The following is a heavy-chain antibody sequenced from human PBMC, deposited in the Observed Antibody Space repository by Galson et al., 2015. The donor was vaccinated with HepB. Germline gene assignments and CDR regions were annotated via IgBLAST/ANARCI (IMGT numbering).Heavy chain of an antibody. Sequence: SVKVSCKASGYTFTSYYMHWVRQAPGQGLEWMGIINPSGGSTSYAQKSQGRVTMTRDTSTSTVYMELSSLRSEDTAVYYCARDQQFYYGSGTLDPWGQGTLVTVSS. CDR3: ARDQQFYYGSGTLDP. J-gene: IGHJ5*02. CDR1: GYTFTSYY. V-gene: IGHV1-46*04. CDR2: INPSGGST. D-gene: IGHD3-10*01.